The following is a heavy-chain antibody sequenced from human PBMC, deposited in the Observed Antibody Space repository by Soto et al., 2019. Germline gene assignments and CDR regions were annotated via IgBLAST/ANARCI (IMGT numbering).Heavy chain of an antibody. D-gene: IGHD3-10*01. CDR2: ISGSGGST. Sequence: EVQLLESGGGLVQPGGSLRLSCAASGFTFSSYAMSWVRQAPGKGLEWVSAISGSGGSTYYADSVKGRFTISRDNSKNTLYLQTNSLRAEDTAVYYCAKLTGWFGAFDIWGQGTMVTVSS. CDR1: GFTFSSYA. CDR3: AKLTGWFGAFDI. V-gene: IGHV3-23*01. J-gene: IGHJ3*02.